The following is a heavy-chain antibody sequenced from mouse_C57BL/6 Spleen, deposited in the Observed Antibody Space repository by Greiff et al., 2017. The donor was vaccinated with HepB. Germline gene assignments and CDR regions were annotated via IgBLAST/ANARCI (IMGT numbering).Heavy chain of an antibody. CDR2: ISGGGGNT. J-gene: IGHJ3*01. V-gene: IGHV5-9*01. Sequence: EVKLMESGGGLVKPGGSLKLSCAASGFTFSSYTMSWVRQTPEKRLEWVATISGGGGNTYYPDSVKGRFTISRDNAKNTLYLQMSSLRSEDTALYYCARQETTVVEGWFAYWGQGTLVTVSA. D-gene: IGHD1-1*01. CDR1: GFTFSSYT. CDR3: ARQETTVVEGWFAY.